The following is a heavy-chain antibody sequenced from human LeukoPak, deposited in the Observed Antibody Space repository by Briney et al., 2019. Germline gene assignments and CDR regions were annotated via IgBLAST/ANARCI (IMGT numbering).Heavy chain of an antibody. V-gene: IGHV3-23*01. Sequence: GGSLRLSCAASGFTFSSYAMSWVRQAPGKGLEWVSAISGSGGSTYYADSVKGRFTISRDNSKSTLFLQMNSLRAENTAVYYCAKDPRVGSRVATPCHWGQGNPVAVSS. J-gene: IGHJ4*02. CDR3: AKDPRVGSRVATPCH. CDR2: ISGSGGST. D-gene: IGHD5-24*01. CDR1: GFTFSSYA.